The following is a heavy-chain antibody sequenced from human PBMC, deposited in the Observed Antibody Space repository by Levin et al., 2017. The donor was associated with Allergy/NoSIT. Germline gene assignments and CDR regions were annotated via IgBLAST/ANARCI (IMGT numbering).Heavy chain of an antibody. CDR3: AKTHSQLLASDAFDI. D-gene: IGHD2-2*01. CDR2: ISGSGGST. CDR1: GFTFSSYA. V-gene: IGHV3-23*01. J-gene: IGHJ3*02. Sequence: PSETLSLTCAASGFTFSSYAMSWVRQAPGKGLEWVSAISGSGGSTYYADSVKGRFTISRDNSKNTLYLQMNSLRAEDTAVYYCAKTHSQLLASDAFDIWGQGTMVTVSS.